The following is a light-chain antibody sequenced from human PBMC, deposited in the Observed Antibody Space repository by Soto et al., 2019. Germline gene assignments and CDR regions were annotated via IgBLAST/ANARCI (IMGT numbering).Light chain of an antibody. V-gene: IGKV3-20*01. CDR1: QSVSSSY. Sequence: EDGLTKSPGTVSLSPGERATLSCRASQSVSSSYLAWYQQKPGQAPRLLIYGASSRATGIPDRFSGSGSGTDFTFTISRLEPEDFAVYYCQQYETFGQGTKVDIK. J-gene: IGKJ1*01. CDR2: GAS. CDR3: QQYET.